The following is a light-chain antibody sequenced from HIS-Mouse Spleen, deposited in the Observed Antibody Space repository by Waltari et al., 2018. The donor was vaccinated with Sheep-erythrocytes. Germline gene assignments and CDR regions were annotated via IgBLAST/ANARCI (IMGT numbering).Light chain of an antibody. J-gene: IGLJ3*02. CDR1: SSDVGGYNY. V-gene: IGLV2-11*01. CDR2: DVS. Sequence: QSALTQPRSVSGSPGQSVTISCTGTSSDVGGYNYVPWYQQHPGKAPKLMIYDVSKRPSGVPDRFSGSKSGNTATLTISGLQAEDEADYNCCSYAGSYTWVFGGGTKLTVL. CDR3: CSYAGSYTWV.